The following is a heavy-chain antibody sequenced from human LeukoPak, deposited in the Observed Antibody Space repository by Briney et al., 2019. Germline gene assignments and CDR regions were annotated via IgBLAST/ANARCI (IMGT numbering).Heavy chain of an antibody. CDR1: GYTFTGYY. Sequence: EASVKVSCKASGYTFTGYYMHWVRQAPGQGLEWMGWINPNSGGTNYAQKFQGRVTMTRDTSISTAYMELSRLRSDDTAVYYCARVWGYSGYDFSEGYFDYWGQGTLVTVSS. J-gene: IGHJ4*02. D-gene: IGHD5-12*01. V-gene: IGHV1-2*02. CDR2: INPNSGGT. CDR3: ARVWGYSGYDFSEGYFDY.